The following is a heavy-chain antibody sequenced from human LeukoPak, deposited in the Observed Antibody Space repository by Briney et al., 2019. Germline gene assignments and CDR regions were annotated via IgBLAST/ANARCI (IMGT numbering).Heavy chain of an antibody. CDR3: ARGGYDILTGYYSPGNYYYYYMDV. J-gene: IGHJ6*03. D-gene: IGHD3-9*01. CDR2: ISAYNGNT. Sequence: ASVKVSCKASGYTFTSYGISWVRQAPGQGLEWMGWISAYNGNTNYAQKLQGRVTMTTDTSTSTAYMELRSLRSDDTAVYYCARGGYDILTGYYSPGNYYYYYMDVWGKGTTVTVSS. CDR1: GYTFTSYG. V-gene: IGHV1-18*01.